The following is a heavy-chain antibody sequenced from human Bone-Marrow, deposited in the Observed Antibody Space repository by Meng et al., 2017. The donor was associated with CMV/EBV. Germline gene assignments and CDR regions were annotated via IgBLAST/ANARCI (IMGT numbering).Heavy chain of an antibody. V-gene: IGHV1-46*01. CDR2: INPSGGST. CDR3: ARDFRHTSIVVVPAAMAADYYYGMDV. J-gene: IGHJ6*02. D-gene: IGHD2-2*01. Sequence: ASVKVSCKASGYTFTSYYMHWVRQAPGQGLEWMGIINPSGGSTSYAQKFQGRVTMTRDTSTSTVYMELSSLRSEDTAVYYCARDFRHTSIVVVPAAMAADYYYGMDVWGQGTTVT. CDR1: GYTFTSYY.